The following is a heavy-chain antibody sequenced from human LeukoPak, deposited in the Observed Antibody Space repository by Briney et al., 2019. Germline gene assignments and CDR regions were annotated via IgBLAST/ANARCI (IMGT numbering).Heavy chain of an antibody. J-gene: IGHJ4*02. D-gene: IGHD2-15*01. V-gene: IGHV3-30-3*01. Sequence: GRSLRLSCAASGFTFSSYAMHWVRQAPGKGLEWVVVISYDGSNKYYADSVKGRFTISRGNSKNTLYLQMNSLRAEDTAVYYCARDIEDCSGGSCYSLTFDYWGQGTLVTVSS. CDR3: ARDIEDCSGGSCYSLTFDY. CDR1: GFTFSSYA. CDR2: ISYDGSNK.